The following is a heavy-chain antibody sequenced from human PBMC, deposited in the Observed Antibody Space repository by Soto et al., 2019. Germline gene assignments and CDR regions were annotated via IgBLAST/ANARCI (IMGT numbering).Heavy chain of an antibody. CDR2: IRNTPYGGTT. Sequence: GGSLRLSCEASGFTFGNYAMTWVRQAPGKGLEWVGFIRNTPYGGTTDYAASVRGRFTISRDDSESIAYLQMNSLKTEDSGVYHCSRGSFGYYGPWGPGTLVTVSS. CDR1: GFTFGNYA. CDR3: SRGSFGYYGP. V-gene: IGHV3-49*04. J-gene: IGHJ5*02. D-gene: IGHD2-2*03.